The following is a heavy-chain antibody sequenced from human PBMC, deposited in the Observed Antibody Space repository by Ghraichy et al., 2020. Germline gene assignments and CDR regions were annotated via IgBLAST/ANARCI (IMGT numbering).Heavy chain of an antibody. CDR3: AKPRLEGGLDY. V-gene: IGHV3-21*01. J-gene: IGHJ4*02. CDR2: ISGSSSYI. CDR1: GFTFSSYS. Sequence: GGSLRLSCAASGFTFSSYSMNWVRQAPGKGLEWVSSISGSSSYIYYADSLKGRFTISRDNAKNSLYLQMNSLRAEDTAVYYCAKPRLEGGLDYWGQGTLVTVSS. D-gene: IGHD3-16*01.